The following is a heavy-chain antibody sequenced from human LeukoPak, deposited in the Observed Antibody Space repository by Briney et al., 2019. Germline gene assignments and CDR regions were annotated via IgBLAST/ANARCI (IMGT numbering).Heavy chain of an antibody. CDR1: GASFSGYY. CDR3: ATDRYYGSGSYYKFDY. D-gene: IGHD3-10*01. CDR2: INHSGGT. J-gene: IGHJ4*02. V-gene: IGHV4-34*01. Sequence: PSETLSLTCGVSGASFSGYYWSWIRQTPGKGLEWIGEINHSGGTNYNPSLKSRATISVDTSRKQFSLQLRSVTAEDTAVYYCATDRYYGSGSYYKFDYWGQGTLVTVSS.